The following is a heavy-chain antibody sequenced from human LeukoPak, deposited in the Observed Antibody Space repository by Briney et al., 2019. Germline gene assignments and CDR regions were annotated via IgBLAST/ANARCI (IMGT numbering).Heavy chain of an antibody. Sequence: SQTLSLTCTVSGGSISSGGYYWSWIRQHPGKGLEWIGYIYYSGSTYYNPSLKSRVTIPVDTSKNQFSLKLSSVTAADTAVYYCARAGLRDYAFDYWGQGTLVTVSS. V-gene: IGHV4-31*03. CDR1: GGSISSGGYY. J-gene: IGHJ4*02. D-gene: IGHD4-17*01. CDR3: ARAGLRDYAFDY. CDR2: IYYSGST.